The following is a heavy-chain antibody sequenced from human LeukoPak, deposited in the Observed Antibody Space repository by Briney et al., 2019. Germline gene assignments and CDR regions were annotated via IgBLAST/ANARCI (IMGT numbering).Heavy chain of an antibody. D-gene: IGHD5-18*01. CDR2: INPNSGGT. Sequence: ASVKVSCKASGYTFTGYYMHWVRQAPGQGLEWMGWINPNSGGTNYAQKFQGRVTITRNTSISTAYMELSSLRSEDTAVYYCARGVGGSYMVTWYYYMDVWGKGTTVTVSS. CDR1: GYTFTGYY. J-gene: IGHJ6*03. CDR3: ARGVGGSYMVTWYYYMDV. V-gene: IGHV1-2*02.